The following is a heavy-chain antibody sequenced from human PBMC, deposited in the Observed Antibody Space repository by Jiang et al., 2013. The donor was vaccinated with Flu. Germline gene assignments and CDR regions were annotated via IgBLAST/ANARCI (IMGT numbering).Heavy chain of an antibody. Sequence: AEVKKPGASVTVSCKASGFTFTTYAFHWVRQAPGQRPEWMGWISAGNRNTKFSQRFQGRVTFTRDTSASTAYMELSGLRSEDTAVYYCAREGRCSTTSCYREVDVWGQGTTVTVSS. D-gene: IGHD2-2*01. CDR3: AREGRCSTTSCYREVDV. CDR1: GFTFTTYA. J-gene: IGHJ6*02. CDR2: ISAGNRNT. V-gene: IGHV1-3*01.